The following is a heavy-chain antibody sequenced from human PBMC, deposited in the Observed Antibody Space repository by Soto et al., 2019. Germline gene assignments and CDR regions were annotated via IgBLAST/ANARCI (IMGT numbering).Heavy chain of an antibody. D-gene: IGHD3-3*01. CDR3: AKVNRGTYYDFWSGYYLRGYFDY. V-gene: IGHV3-23*01. J-gene: IGHJ4*02. CDR1: GFTFSSYA. CDR2: ISGSGGST. Sequence: GSLRLSCAASGFTFSSYAMSWVRQTPGKGLERVSAISGSGGSTYYADSVKGRFTISRDNSKNTLYLQMNSLRAEDTAVYYCAKVNRGTYYDFWSGYYLRGYFDYWGQGTLVTVSS.